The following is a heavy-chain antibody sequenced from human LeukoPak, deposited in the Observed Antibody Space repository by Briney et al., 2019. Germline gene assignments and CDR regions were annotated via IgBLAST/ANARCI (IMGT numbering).Heavy chain of an antibody. CDR3: ARGGYISY. D-gene: IGHD5-24*01. V-gene: IGHV3-48*04. CDR1: GFTFSNYW. J-gene: IGHJ4*02. Sequence: GGSLRLSCAASGFTFSNYWMSWVRQAPGKGLEWVSYINSGGSTIYYADSVKGRFTISRDNAKNSLYLQMNSLRAEDTAVYYCARGGYISYWGQGTLVTVSS. CDR2: INSGGSTI.